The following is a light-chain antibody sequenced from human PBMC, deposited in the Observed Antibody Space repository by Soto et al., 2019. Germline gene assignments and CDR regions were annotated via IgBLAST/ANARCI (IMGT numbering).Light chain of an antibody. CDR2: QDT. V-gene: IGLV3-1*01. CDR3: QAWDSNTVV. Sequence: SYELTQPPSVSVSPGQTAAITCSGDKLGNKFACWYQQKPGQSPVLVMYQDTKRPSGIPERFSGSNSGNTATLTISETQAMDEADYFCQAWDSNTVVFGGGTKLTVL. J-gene: IGLJ3*02. CDR1: KLGNKF.